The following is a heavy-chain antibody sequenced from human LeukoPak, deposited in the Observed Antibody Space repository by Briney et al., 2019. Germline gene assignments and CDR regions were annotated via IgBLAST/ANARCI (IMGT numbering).Heavy chain of an antibody. CDR3: ARHGYCSGGSCPYYYYYYMDV. CDR2: IYYSGST. J-gene: IGHJ6*03. CDR1: GDSFSSSFYY. V-gene: IGHV4-39*01. Sequence: SETLSLTCTVSGDSFSSSFYYWGWIRQPPGKGLEWIGSIYYSGSTYYNPSLKSRVTISVDTSKNQFSLKLSSVTAADTAVYYCARHGYCSGGSCPYYYYYYMDVWGKGTTVTISS. D-gene: IGHD2-15*01.